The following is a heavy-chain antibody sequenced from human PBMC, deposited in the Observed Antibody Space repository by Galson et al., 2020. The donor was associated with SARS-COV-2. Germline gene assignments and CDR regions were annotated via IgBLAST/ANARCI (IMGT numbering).Heavy chain of an antibody. D-gene: IGHD3-9*01. V-gene: IGHV3-21*01. CDR1: GFTFSSHS. CDR2: ISTRGTYI. Sequence: GESLKISCATSGFTFSSHSMNWVRQAPGKGLEWVSSISTRGTYIYYADSVKGRFTISRDNAKNSLYLQMNSLRAEDTAVYYCARSYYDILTGYYKEEDVDYYYFGLDVWGQGTTVTVSS. CDR3: ARSYYDILTGYYKEEDVDYYYFGLDV. J-gene: IGHJ6*02.